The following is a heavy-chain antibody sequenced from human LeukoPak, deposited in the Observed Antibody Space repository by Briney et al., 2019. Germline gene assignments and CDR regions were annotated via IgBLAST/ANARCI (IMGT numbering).Heavy chain of an antibody. D-gene: IGHD3-10*01. J-gene: IGHJ4*02. CDR2: INHSGST. V-gene: IGHV4-34*01. Sequence: PSETLSLTCAVYGGSFSGYYWSWIRQPPGKGLEWIGEINHSGSTNYNPSLKSRVTISVDTSKNQFSLKLSSVTAADTAVYYCAGALLWFGEPTKFDYWGQGTLVTVSS. CDR1: GGSFSGYY. CDR3: AGALLWFGEPTKFDY.